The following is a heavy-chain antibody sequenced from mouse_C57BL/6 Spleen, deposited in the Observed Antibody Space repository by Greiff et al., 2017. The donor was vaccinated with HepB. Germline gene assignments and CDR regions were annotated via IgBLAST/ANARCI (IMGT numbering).Heavy chain of an antibody. CDR2: IYPRSGNT. J-gene: IGHJ4*01. Sequence: QVHVKQSGAELARPGASVKLSCKASGYTFTSYGISWVKQRAGQGLEWIGEIYPRSGNTYYNEKFKGKATLTADKSSSTAYMELRSLTSEDSAVYFCARSNYYGSSLYYYAMDYWGQGTSVTVSS. CDR3: ARSNYYGSSLYYYAMDY. D-gene: IGHD1-1*01. CDR1: GYTFTSYG. V-gene: IGHV1-81*01.